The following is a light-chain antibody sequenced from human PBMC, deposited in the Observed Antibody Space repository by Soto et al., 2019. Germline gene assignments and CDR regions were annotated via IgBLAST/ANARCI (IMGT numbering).Light chain of an antibody. J-gene: IGKJ2*01. V-gene: IGKV1-5*01. CDR2: DAS. CDR3: QEYTTYPYT. Sequence: DIQLTQSPSTLSASVGDRVTITCRASQTFNNYLAWYQHKPGTAPKLLIYDASTLESGVPSRFSGSASRTEFTLPITSRQPDDLAMYYCQEYTTYPYTLGQGTKLEI. CDR1: QTFNNY.